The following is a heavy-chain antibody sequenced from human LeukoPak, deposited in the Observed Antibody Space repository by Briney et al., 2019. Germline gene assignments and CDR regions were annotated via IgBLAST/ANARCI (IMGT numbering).Heavy chain of an antibody. J-gene: IGHJ4*02. V-gene: IGHV3-33*01. CDR3: AREAFVLRFLEWFPNYFDY. CDR2: IWYDGSNK. CDR1: GFTFSSYG. D-gene: IGHD3-3*01. Sequence: GGSLRLSCAASGFTFSSYGMHWVRQAPGKGLEWVAVIWYDGSNKYYADSVKGRFTISRDNSKNTLYLQMNSLGAEDTAVYYCAREAFVLRFLEWFPNYFDYWGQGTLVTVSS.